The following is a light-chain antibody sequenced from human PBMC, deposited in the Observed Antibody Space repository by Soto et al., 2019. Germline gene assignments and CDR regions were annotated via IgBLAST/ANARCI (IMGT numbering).Light chain of an antibody. J-gene: IGLJ1*01. V-gene: IGLV2-11*01. CDR1: SSDVGAYNY. CDR3: CSYAGTYTYV. CDR2: DVN. Sequence: QSALTQPRSVSGSPGQSVTISCTGTSSDVGAYNYVPWYQQHPGKAPKLMIYDVNKRPSGVPDRFSGSKSGNTASLTSSGLQSEDEADYFCCSYAGTYTYVFATGTKVTVL.